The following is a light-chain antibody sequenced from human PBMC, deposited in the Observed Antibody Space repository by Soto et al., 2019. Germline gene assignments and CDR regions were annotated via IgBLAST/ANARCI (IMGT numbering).Light chain of an antibody. V-gene: IGKV3-15*01. J-gene: IGKJ4*01. CDR1: QNIRTN. CDR2: GAS. Sequence: GPTHSSGTLSDSQEKRATFSCRASQNIRTNLAWYQQKPGQVPRLLIYGASTRATGVPARFSGSGSGTEFILTISSLQSEDFAIYYCQQYNNLPLTFGGGTKVAI. CDR3: QQYNNLPLT.